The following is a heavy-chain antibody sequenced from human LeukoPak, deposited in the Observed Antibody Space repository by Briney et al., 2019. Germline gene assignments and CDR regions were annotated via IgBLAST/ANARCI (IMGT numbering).Heavy chain of an antibody. CDR3: ARDSYQDYYGRFDP. J-gene: IGHJ5*02. Sequence: GGSLRLSCAASGFTFSSYAMSWVRQAPGKGLEWVSSISSSSSYIYYANSVNGRFTISRDNSENTLYLQMNGLTAEDTAMYYCARDSYQDYYGRFDPWGQGTLVIVSS. CDR1: GFTFSSYA. V-gene: IGHV3-21*01. D-gene: IGHD3-10*01. CDR2: ISSSSSYI.